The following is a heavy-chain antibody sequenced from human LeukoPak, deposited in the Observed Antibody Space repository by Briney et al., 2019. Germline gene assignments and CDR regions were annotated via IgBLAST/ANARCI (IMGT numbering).Heavy chain of an antibody. CDR2: INPNSGGT. J-gene: IGHJ4*02. CDR3: ARDLYYYDSSGYYYVI. Sequence: GASVKVSCKASGYTFTGYYMHWVRQAPGQGLEWMGWINPNSGGTNYAQKLQGRVTMTTDTSTSTAYMELRSLRSDDTAVYYCARDLYYYDSSGYYYVIWGQGTLVTVSS. D-gene: IGHD3-22*01. V-gene: IGHV1-2*02. CDR1: GYTFTGYY.